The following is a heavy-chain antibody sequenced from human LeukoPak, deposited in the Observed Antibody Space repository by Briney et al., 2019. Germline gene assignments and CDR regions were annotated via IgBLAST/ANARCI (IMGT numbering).Heavy chain of an antibody. CDR1: GYTFTNYG. V-gene: IGHV1-18*01. CDR3: ARGRRGYSYDESDY. J-gene: IGHJ4*02. D-gene: IGHD5-18*01. Sequence: ASVKVSCKASGYTFTNYGISWVRQAPGQGLEWMGWISAYNGNTNYGQKFQGRVTMTTDTSASTGYMELRSLRSDDTAVYYCARGRRGYSYDESDYWGQGTLLTVSS. CDR2: ISAYNGNT.